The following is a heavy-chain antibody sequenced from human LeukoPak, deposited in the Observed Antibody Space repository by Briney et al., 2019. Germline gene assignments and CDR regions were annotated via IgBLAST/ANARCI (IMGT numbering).Heavy chain of an antibody. V-gene: IGHV4-39*01. CDR2: IYYSGST. Sequence: SETLSLTCSVSGDSIKSSSYYWGWIRQPPGKGLEWIGSIYYSGSTYYNPSLKNRATISVDTSKNQFSLKLTSVTAADTAVFYCASTRRSGTYLEAVDICGQGTMVTISS. CDR3: ASTRRSGTYLEAVDI. J-gene: IGHJ3*02. CDR1: GDSIKSSSYY. D-gene: IGHD1-26*01.